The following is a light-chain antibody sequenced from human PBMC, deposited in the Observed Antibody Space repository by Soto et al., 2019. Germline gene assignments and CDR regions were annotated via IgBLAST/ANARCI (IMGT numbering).Light chain of an antibody. CDR1: SSNIGSNT. V-gene: IGLV1-44*01. Sequence: QSVLTQPPSASGTPGQRVTISCSGSSSNIGSNTVNWYQQLPGTAPKLLIYSNNQRPSGVPDRFSGSKSGTSASLVISGLQSEDEADYYCAAWEDSPYVFGTGTKVTVL. CDR2: SNN. CDR3: AAWEDSPYV. J-gene: IGLJ1*01.